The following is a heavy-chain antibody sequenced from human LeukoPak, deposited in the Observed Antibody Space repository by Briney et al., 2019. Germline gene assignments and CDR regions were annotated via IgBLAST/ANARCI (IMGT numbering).Heavy chain of an antibody. D-gene: IGHD1-14*01. J-gene: IGHJ4*02. CDR1: GGSISNYY. CDR2: IYHSGST. V-gene: IGHV4-38-2*02. Sequence: SETLSLTCTVSGGSISNYYWGWIRQPPGKGLEWIGSIYHSGSTYYNPSLKSRVTISVDTSKNQFSLKLSSVTAADTDVYYCASAKPTAPHYWGQGTLVTVSS. CDR3: ASAKPTAPHY.